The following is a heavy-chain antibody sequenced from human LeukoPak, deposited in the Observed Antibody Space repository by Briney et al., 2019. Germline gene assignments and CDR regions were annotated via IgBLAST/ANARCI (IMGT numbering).Heavy chain of an antibody. V-gene: IGHV3-30*04. CDR3: ARGDYYDSSGYPLY. J-gene: IGHJ4*02. Sequence: GGSLRLSCAASGFTFSSYAMHWVRQAPGKGLEWVAVISYDGSTKYYADSVKGRFTISRDNSKNTLYLQMNSLRAEDTAVYYCARGDYYDSSGYPLYWGQGTLVTVSS. D-gene: IGHD3-22*01. CDR1: GFTFSSYA. CDR2: ISYDGSTK.